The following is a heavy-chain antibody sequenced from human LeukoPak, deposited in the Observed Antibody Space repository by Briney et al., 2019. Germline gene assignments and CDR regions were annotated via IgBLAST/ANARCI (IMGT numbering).Heavy chain of an antibody. D-gene: IGHD6-19*01. V-gene: IGHV3-11*04. CDR1: GFTVSSNY. J-gene: IGHJ4*02. CDR3: ARAPFTRHIAVAGPPFFDY. CDR2: ISSSGSTI. Sequence: KAGGSLRLSCAASGFTVSSNYMSWVRQAPGKGLEWVSYISSSGSTIYYADSVKGRFTISRDNAKNSLYLQMNSLRAEDTAVYYCARAPFTRHIAVAGPPFFDYWGQGALVTVSS.